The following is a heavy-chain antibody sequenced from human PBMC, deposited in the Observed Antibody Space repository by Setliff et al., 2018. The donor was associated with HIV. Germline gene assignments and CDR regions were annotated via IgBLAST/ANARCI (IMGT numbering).Heavy chain of an antibody. CDR3: KADSSGYP. J-gene: IGHJ5*02. V-gene: IGHV3-73*01. D-gene: IGHD3-22*01. CDR2: IGSKANSYAT. Sequence: GGSLRLSCAASGFTFSDHYMDWVRQAPGKGLEWVGRIGSKANSYATAYAASVKGRFTTSREDSKNTAYLQMNSLKTEDTAVYYCKADSSGYPWGQGTLVTVPQ. CDR1: GFTFSDHY.